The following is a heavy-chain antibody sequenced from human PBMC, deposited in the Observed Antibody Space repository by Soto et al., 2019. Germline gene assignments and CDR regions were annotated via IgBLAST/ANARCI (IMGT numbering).Heavy chain of an antibody. Sequence: QAQVVQSGAEVRKPGSSVKLSCKASEGTFNSYAIAWVRQAPGQGLEWMGGIIPYYNTLNYAQKFQDRVTITADDSTSTVYMELRSLRSDDTAVYFCASGASRWYPYFVDSWAQGTLVTVSS. D-gene: IGHD6-13*01. CDR1: EGTFNSYA. CDR3: ASGASRWYPYFVDS. V-gene: IGHV1-69*01. J-gene: IGHJ4*02. CDR2: IIPYYNTL.